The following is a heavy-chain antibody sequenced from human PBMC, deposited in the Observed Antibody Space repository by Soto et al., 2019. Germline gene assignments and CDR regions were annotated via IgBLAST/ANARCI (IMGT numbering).Heavy chain of an antibody. D-gene: IGHD3-3*01. CDR3: ARDIEILGVVIPYYYYGMDV. Sequence: EVQLVETGGGLIQPGGSLRLSCAASGFTVSSNYMSWVRQAPGKGLEWVSVIYSGGSTYYADSVKGRFTISRDNSKNTLYLQMNSLRAEDTAVYYCARDIEILGVVIPYYYYGMDVWGQGTTVTVSS. J-gene: IGHJ6*02. CDR2: IYSGGST. V-gene: IGHV3-53*02. CDR1: GFTVSSNY.